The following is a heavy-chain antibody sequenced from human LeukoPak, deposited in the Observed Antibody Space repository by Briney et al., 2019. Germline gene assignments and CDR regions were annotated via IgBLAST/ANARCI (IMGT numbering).Heavy chain of an antibody. CDR2: INPSGGST. CDR1: GYTFTSYY. D-gene: IGHD3-22*01. J-gene: IGHJ6*02. Sequence: GASVKVSCKASGYTFTSYYMHWVRQAPGQGLEWMGIINPSGGSTSYAQKFQGRVTMTRDTSTSTVYMELSSQRSEDTAVYYCARASTYYYDSTNYYYYGMDVWGQGTTVTVSS. CDR3: ARASTYYYDSTNYYYYGMDV. V-gene: IGHV1-46*01.